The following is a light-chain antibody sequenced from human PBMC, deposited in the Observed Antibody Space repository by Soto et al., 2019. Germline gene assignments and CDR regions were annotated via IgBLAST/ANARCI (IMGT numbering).Light chain of an antibody. V-gene: IGKV1-39*01. CDR3: QQSYSTPIT. CDR2: AAS. Sequence: DIQMTQSPSSLSASVGDRVTITCRASQSISSYLNWYQQKPGKAPNLLIYAASSLQSGVPSRFSGSGSGTEFTLTISSLQPDDFATYYCQQSYSTPITFGQGTRLEI. J-gene: IGKJ5*01. CDR1: QSISSY.